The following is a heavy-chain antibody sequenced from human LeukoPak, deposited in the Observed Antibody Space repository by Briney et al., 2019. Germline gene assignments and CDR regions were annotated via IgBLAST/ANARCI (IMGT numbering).Heavy chain of an antibody. CDR2: IYYSGST. Sequence: SETLSLTCTVSGGSISSYYWSWIRQPPGKGLEWIGYIYYSGSTNYNPSLKSRVAISVDTSKNQFSLTLSSVTAADTAVYYCARGAAEKYYFDYWGQGTLVTVSS. CDR3: ARGAAEKYYFDY. J-gene: IGHJ4*02. D-gene: IGHD2-15*01. CDR1: GGSISSYY. V-gene: IGHV4-59*01.